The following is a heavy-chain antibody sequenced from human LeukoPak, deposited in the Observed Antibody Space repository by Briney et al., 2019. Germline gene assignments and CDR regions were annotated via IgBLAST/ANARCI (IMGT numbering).Heavy chain of an antibody. CDR2: ISSSSYI. V-gene: IGHV3-21*01. CDR3: ARSSSGLPVN. Sequence: PGGSLRLSCAASGFTFSSYSMNWVRQAPGKGLEWVSSISSSSYIYHADSVKGRFTVSRDNAKNSLYLQMNSLRAEDTAVYYCARSSSGLPVNWGQGTLVTVSS. D-gene: IGHD3-10*01. CDR1: GFTFSSYS. J-gene: IGHJ4*02.